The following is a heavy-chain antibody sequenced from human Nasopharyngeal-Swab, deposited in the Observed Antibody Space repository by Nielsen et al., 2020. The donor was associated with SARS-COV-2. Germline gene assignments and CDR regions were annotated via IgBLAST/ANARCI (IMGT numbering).Heavy chain of an antibody. CDR2: IKQDGSEK. J-gene: IGHJ6*02. CDR1: GFTFSSYW. Sequence: GGSLRLSCAASGFTFSSYWMSWVRQAPGKGMEWVANIKQDGSEKYYVDSVKGRFTISRDNAKNSLYLQMNSLRAEDTAVYYCARDRKHGRYGMDVWGQGTTVTVSS. CDR3: ARDRKHGRYGMDV. D-gene: IGHD1-14*01. V-gene: IGHV3-7*01.